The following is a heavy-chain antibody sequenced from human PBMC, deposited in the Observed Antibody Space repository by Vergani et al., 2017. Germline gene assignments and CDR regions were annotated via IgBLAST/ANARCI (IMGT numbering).Heavy chain of an antibody. CDR2: IYSGGST. J-gene: IGHJ3*02. Sequence: VQLVESGGGLVKPGGSLRLSCAASGFTVSSNYMSWVRQAPGKGLEWVSVIYSGGSTYYADSVKGRFTISRDNSKNTLYLQMNSLRAEDTAVYYCARDAKYCGGDCQFEGAFDIWGQGTMVTVSS. V-gene: IGHV3-66*01. CDR3: ARDAKYCGGDCQFEGAFDI. D-gene: IGHD2-21*01. CDR1: GFTVSSNY.